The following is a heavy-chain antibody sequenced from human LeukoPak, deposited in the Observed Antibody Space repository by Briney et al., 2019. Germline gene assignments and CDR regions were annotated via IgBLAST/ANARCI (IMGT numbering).Heavy chain of an antibody. Sequence: ASVKVSCKASGYTFTSYAMNWVRQAPGQGLEWMGGIIPIFGTANYAQKFQGRVTITTDESTSTAYMELSSLRSEDTAVYYCAKVVITGGYWFDPWGQGTLVTVSS. CDR2: IIPIFGTA. J-gene: IGHJ5*02. V-gene: IGHV1-69*05. CDR3: AKVVITGGYWFDP. CDR1: GYTFTSYA. D-gene: IGHD3-22*01.